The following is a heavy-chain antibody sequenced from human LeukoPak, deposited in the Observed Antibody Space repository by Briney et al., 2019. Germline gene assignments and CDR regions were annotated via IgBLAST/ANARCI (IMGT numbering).Heavy chain of an antibody. CDR2: ISWNSGSI. Sequence: PGRSLRLSCAASGFTFDDYAMHWVRQAPGKGLEWVSGISWNSGSIGYADSVKGRFTISRDNAKNSLYLQMNSLRAEDTALYYCAKDVDGSGSYFSASFDYWGQGTLVTVSS. CDR1: GFTFDDYA. D-gene: IGHD3-10*01. J-gene: IGHJ4*02. CDR3: AKDVDGSGSYFSASFDY. V-gene: IGHV3-9*01.